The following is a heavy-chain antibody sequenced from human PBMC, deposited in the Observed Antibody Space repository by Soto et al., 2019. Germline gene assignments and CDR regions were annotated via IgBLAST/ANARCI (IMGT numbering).Heavy chain of an antibody. CDR1: SDSMNSGGYY. V-gene: IGHV4-31*03. D-gene: IGHD6-6*01. CDR3: ARRGGSSSGYYYYAFDV. J-gene: IGHJ6*02. CDR2: IYSNGDT. Sequence: SETLSLTCSVSSDSMNSGGYYWSWIRQHPGKGLEWIGYIYSNGDTYYNPSLKSRVTISADTSKNQFSLNLTSVTGADTAVYYFARRGGSSSGYYYYAFDVWGQGTKVTVSS.